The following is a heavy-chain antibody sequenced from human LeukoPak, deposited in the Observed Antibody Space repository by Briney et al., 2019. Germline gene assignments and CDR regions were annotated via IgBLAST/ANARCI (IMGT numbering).Heavy chain of an antibody. CDR1: GDSISTSNSY. V-gene: IGHV4-39*02. J-gene: IGHJ4*02. CDR2: IYYSGNT. CDR3: ARDSSGYYYGYFDY. Sequence: PSETLSLTCTVSGDSISTSNSYWGWIRQPPGKGLEWIGSIYYSGNTYYNASLKSRVTISVDTSKNQFSLKLRSVTAADTAVYYCARDSSGYYYGYFDYWGQGTLVTVSS. D-gene: IGHD3-22*01.